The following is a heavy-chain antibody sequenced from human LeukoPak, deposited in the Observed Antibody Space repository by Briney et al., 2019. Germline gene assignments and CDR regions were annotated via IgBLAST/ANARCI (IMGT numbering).Heavy chain of an antibody. V-gene: IGHV4-59*01. D-gene: IGHD3-10*01. CDR2: VYYSGST. CDR1: GDSISGYY. J-gene: IGHJ4*02. CDR3: ARSPTPFYYGSGSAVNYFDY. Sequence: SETLSLTCTVSGDSISGYYWSWIRQPPGKGLEWIVYVYYSGSTNYNPSLKSRVTISIDTSKNQFSLKLSSVTAADTAVYYCARSPTPFYYGSGSAVNYFDYWGQGNLVTVSS.